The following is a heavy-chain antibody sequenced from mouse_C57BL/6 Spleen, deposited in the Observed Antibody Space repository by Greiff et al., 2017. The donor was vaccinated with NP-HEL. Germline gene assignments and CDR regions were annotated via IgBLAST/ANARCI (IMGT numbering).Heavy chain of an antibody. CDR1: GYTFTDYY. V-gene: IGHV1-26*01. J-gene: IGHJ4*01. Sequence: EVQLQQSGPELVKPGASVKISCKASGYTFTDYYMNWVKQSHGKSLEWIGDINPNNGGTSYNQKFKGKATLTVDKSSSTAYMELRSLTSEDSAVYYCARGGVTTIYYYAMDYWGQGTSVTVSS. CDR2: INPNNGGT. CDR3: ARGGVTTIYYYAMDY. D-gene: IGHD2-1*01.